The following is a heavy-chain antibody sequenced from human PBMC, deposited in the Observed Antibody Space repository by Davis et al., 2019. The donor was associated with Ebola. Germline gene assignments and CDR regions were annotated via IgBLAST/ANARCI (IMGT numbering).Heavy chain of an antibody. Sequence: GGSLRLSCAGSGFIFSNAWMNWVRQAPGKGLEWVGLIKNKTDGGTTDYAAPVKGRFTISRDDSKNTLYLQMNSLKTEDTAVYYCTTIRTGYFNLWGHGTLVTVSS. J-gene: IGHJ5*02. D-gene: IGHD3-9*01. CDR2: IKNKTDGGTT. V-gene: IGHV3-15*07. CDR3: TTIRTGYFNL. CDR1: GFIFSNAW.